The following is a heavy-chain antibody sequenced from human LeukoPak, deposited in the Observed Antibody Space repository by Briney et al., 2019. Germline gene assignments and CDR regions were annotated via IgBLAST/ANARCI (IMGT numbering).Heavy chain of an antibody. J-gene: IGHJ5*02. CDR2: IYSTGTT. V-gene: IGHV4-4*07. Sequence: SETLSLTCSVSDDSITIYYWTWIRQPAGKGLEWIGRIYSTGTTYYKPSLKSRVTMSVDTSHNQFFLKLNSVTAADTAVYCAREARSGYEGFWSDPWGQGTVVTVSS. CDR1: DDSITIYY. D-gene: IGHD5-12*01. CDR3: AREARSGYEGFWSDP.